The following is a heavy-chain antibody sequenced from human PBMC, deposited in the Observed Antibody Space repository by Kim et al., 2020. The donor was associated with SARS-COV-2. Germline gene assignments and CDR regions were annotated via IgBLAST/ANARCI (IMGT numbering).Heavy chain of an antibody. Sequence: GGSLRLSCAASGFTFSDYYMSWIRQAPGKGLEWVSYISSSGSYTNYADSVKGRFTISRDNAKNSLYLQMNGLRAEDTAVYYCARRTQLRVDVWGQGTTVTVSS. CDR2: ISSSGSYT. CDR1: GFTFSDYY. J-gene: IGHJ6*02. CDR3: ARRTQLRVDV. V-gene: IGHV3-11*03. D-gene: IGHD3-10*01.